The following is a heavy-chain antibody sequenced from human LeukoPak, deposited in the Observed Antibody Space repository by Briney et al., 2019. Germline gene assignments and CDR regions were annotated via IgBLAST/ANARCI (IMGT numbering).Heavy chain of an antibody. CDR3: ARDLGTVAASGI. J-gene: IGHJ3*02. D-gene: IGHD6-25*01. CDR2: MYYSGST. Sequence: SETLSLTRTVSGGSISSSSYYWGWIRQPPGKGLEWIGSMYYSGSTYYNPSLKSRVTISVDTSKSQFSLKLSSLTAADTAVYYCARDLGTVAASGIWGQGTMVTVSS. V-gene: IGHV4-39*07. CDR1: GGSISSSSYY.